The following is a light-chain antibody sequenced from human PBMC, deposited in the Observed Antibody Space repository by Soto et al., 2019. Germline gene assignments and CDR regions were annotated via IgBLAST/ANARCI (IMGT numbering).Light chain of an antibody. CDR3: CSYAGSSNVV. Sequence: QSVLTQPASVSGSPGQSITISCTGTSSDVGGYDFVSWYQQHPAEAPRLMIYDVNKRPSGVSNRFSGSKSGNTASLTISGLQDDDEANYYCCSYAGSSNVVFGGGTKVTVL. CDR2: DVN. CDR1: SSDVGGYDF. J-gene: IGLJ2*01. V-gene: IGLV2-23*02.